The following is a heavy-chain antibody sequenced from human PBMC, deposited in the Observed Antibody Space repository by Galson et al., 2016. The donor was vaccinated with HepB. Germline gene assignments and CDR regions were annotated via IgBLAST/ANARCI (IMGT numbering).Heavy chain of an antibody. CDR1: GFIVSSNY. D-gene: IGHD2-15*01. J-gene: IGHJ4*02. Sequence: SLRLSCAASGFIVSSNYMTWVRQAPGKGLEWVSIIYITGSSDFIKYADSVKGRFTVSRDNAKNSVYLHMNSLRDEDTAVYFCARNMLRAAYFDYWSQGTLVTVSS. CDR2: IIYITGSSDFI. V-gene: IGHV3-48*02. CDR3: ARNMLRAAYFDY.